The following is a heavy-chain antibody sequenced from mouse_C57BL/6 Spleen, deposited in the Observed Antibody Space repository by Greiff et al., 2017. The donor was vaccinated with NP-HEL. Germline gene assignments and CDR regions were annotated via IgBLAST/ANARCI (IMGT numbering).Heavy chain of an antibody. CDR3: ARLRGYYYGSSYDAMDY. J-gene: IGHJ4*01. CDR1: GYTFTDYY. V-gene: IGHV1-26*01. CDR2: INPNNGGT. D-gene: IGHD1-1*01. Sequence: EVQLQQSGPELVKPGASVKISCKASGYTFTDYYMNWVKQSHGKSLEWIGDINPNNGGTSYNQKFKGKATLTVDKSSSTAYMELRSLTSEDSAVYYCARLRGYYYGSSYDAMDYWGQGTSVTVSS.